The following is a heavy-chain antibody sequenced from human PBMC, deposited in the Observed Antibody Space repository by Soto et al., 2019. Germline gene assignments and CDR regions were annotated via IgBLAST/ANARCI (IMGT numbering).Heavy chain of an antibody. Sequence: HVQLQESGPGLVKPSETLSLTCTVSGGSVSSGSSYWTWIRQPPGKGLEWIGSIYHSGNTYYNPSLKSRVTISVYTSRNKFSLNLSSVTAADTAVYYCARDTALYVGYYFLGNRFDDWGQGTLVTVSS. D-gene: IGHD5-12*01. V-gene: IGHV4-61*01. CDR1: GGSVSSGSSY. CDR3: ARDTALYVGYYFLGNRFDD. CDR2: IYHSGNT. J-gene: IGHJ4*01.